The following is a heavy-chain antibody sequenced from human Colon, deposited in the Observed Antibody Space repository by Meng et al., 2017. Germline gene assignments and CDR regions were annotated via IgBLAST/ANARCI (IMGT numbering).Heavy chain of an antibody. J-gene: IGHJ4*02. Sequence: QVQLQASGPGLVRPSETLSLTCNVSGGSVSSGSHYWSWIRQPPGKGLEWIGCIYYSGTTNYNPSLKSRVTISVDTSKNQFSLKLSSVTPADTAVYFCARDRVPGKYWGQGTLVTVSS. CDR2: IYYSGTT. CDR1: GGSVSSGSHY. D-gene: IGHD1-14*01. CDR3: ARDRVPGKY. V-gene: IGHV4-61*01.